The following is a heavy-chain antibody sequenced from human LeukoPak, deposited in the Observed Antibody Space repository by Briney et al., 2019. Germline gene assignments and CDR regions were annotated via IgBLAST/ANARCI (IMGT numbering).Heavy chain of an antibody. V-gene: IGHV3-30*03. D-gene: IGHD5-18*01. CDR2: ISYDGSHK. CDR3: ARDLRYSPGVFLDY. J-gene: IGHJ4*02. Sequence: GGSLRLSCAASGFTFNSYDIHWVRQAPGKGLDWVAVISYDGSHKFYADSVKGRFTISRDNAKNSLYLKMNSLRDEDTAVYYCARDLRYSPGVFLDYWGQGTLVSVSS. CDR1: GFTFNSYD.